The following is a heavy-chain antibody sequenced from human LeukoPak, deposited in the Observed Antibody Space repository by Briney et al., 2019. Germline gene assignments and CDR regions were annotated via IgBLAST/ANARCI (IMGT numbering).Heavy chain of an antibody. V-gene: IGHV3-11*04. CDR2: ISSSGNTI. CDR1: GFTFSDYY. CDR3: ARDTSYSGSY. J-gene: IGHJ4*02. Sequence: GGSLSLSCAASGFTFSDYYMSWIRPAPGKGLESVSCISSSGNTIYYADSVKGRFTISRDDAKNSLYLQMNSLRAEDTAVYYCARDTSYSGSYWGQGTLVTVSS. D-gene: IGHD1-26*01.